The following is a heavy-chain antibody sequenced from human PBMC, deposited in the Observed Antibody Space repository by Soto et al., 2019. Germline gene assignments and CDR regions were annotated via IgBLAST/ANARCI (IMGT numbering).Heavy chain of an antibody. CDR3: AKVSSGQEWLSDYYGMDV. CDR2: ISGSGGST. V-gene: IGHV3-23*01. J-gene: IGHJ6*02. Sequence: PGGSLRLSCAASGFTFSSYAMSWVRQAPGKGLEWVSAISGSGGSTYYADSVKGRFTISRDNSKNTLYLQMNSLRAEDTAVYYCAKVSSGQEWLSDYYGMDVWGQGTTVTVSS. CDR1: GFTFSSYA. D-gene: IGHD3-3*01.